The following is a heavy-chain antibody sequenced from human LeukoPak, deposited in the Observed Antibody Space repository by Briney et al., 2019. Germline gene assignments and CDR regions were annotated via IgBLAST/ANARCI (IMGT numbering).Heavy chain of an antibody. CDR2: ISYDGSNK. V-gene: IGHV3-30-3*01. J-gene: IGHJ4*02. Sequence: PGRSLRLSCAASGFTFSSYAMHWVRQAPGKGLEWVAVISYDGSNKYYADSVKGRFTISRDNSKNTLYLQMNSLRAEDTAVYYCAKGPRKVGSYGYRVYWGQGTLVTVSS. CDR1: GFTFSSYA. CDR3: AKGPRKVGSYGYRVY. D-gene: IGHD5-18*01.